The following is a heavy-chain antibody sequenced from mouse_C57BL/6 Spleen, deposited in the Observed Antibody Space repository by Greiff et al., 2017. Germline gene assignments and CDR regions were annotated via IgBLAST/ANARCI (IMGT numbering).Heavy chain of an antibody. J-gene: IGHJ4*01. V-gene: IGHV2-2*01. Sequence: VQLQQSGPGLVQPSQSLSITCTVSGFSLTSYGVHWVRQSPGKGLEWLGVIWSGGSTDYNAAFISRLSISKDNSKSQVFFKMNSLQADDTAIYYCARGAMDYWGQGTLGTVSA. CDR3: ARGAMDY. CDR2: IWSGGST. CDR1: GFSLTSYG.